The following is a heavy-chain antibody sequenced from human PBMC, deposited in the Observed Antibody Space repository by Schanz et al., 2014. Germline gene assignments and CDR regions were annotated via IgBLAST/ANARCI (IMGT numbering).Heavy chain of an antibody. Sequence: EVQVVESGGDLVQPGGSLRLSCAVSGCTFSNYAMSWVRQAPGKGLEWVSTIASGGSHTFYADSVTGRFTISGDNSKNTVYLQMDSLRPEDTAVYYCAKQFLSYYFYGMDVWGQGTTVSVSS. CDR3: AKQFLSYYFYGMDV. V-gene: IGHV3-23*04. CDR2: IASGGSHT. J-gene: IGHJ6*02. CDR1: GCTFSNYA.